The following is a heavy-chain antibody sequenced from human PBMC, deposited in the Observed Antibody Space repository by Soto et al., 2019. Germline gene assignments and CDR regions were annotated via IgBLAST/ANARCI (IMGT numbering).Heavy chain of an antibody. J-gene: IGHJ4*01. Sequence: SQTLSLTCAITGDSVSSNSAGWSWVRQSPSRGLEWLGRTYYRAKWYYEYAVSVRARITINPDTSKNHYSLQLNSVTPEDTAVYFCARGEQYSGRVFDYGGQGTLVTVSS. D-gene: IGHD1-26*01. V-gene: IGHV6-1*01. CDR1: GDSVSSNSAG. CDR3: ARGEQYSGRVFDY. CDR2: TYYRAKWYY.